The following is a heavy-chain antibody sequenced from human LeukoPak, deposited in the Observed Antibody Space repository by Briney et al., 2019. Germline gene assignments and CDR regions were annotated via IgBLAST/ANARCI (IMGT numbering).Heavy chain of an antibody. Sequence: SETLSLTRAVYGGSFSGYYWSWIRQPPGKGLEWTGEINHSGSTNYNPSLKSRVTISVDTSKNQFSLKLSSVTAADTAVYYCARTHYYGSGSYYNLRYYYGMDVWGKGTTVTVSS. V-gene: IGHV4-34*01. CDR1: GGSFSGYY. CDR3: ARTHYYGSGSYYNLRYYYGMDV. J-gene: IGHJ6*04. D-gene: IGHD3-10*01. CDR2: INHSGST.